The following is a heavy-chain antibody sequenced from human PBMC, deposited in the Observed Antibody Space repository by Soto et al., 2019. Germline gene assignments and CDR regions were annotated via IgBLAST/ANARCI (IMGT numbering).Heavy chain of an antibody. Sequence: SETLSLTCTVSGGSISSGLYYWTWIRQHPGKGLEWIGYIYSRGNTYYTPSLKSRVDIAVDTSKNQFSLRVSSVTAADTAVYYCARARPGSYFVLEYWGLGTLVTVSSGKESKASVKVSCKASGYPFDYWGQGTLVTVSS. CDR2: IYSRGNT. V-gene: IGHV4-31*03. J-gene: IGHJ4*02. CDR1: GGSISSGLYY. CDR3: ARARPGSYFVLEYWGLGTLVTVSSGKESKASVKVSCKASGYPFDY. D-gene: IGHD3-10*01.